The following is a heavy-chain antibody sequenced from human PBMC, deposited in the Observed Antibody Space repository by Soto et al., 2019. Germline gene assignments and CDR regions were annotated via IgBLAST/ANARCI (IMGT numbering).Heavy chain of an antibody. CDR3: GRDLGGYCVTASSPLDV. J-gene: IGHJ6*04. D-gene: IGHD3-10*01. Sequence: QVQLQESGPGLVKPSETLSLTCTVSGGTISRYYWSWIRQPPGKGLEWIGYMYNTGSTVYNPSFKSRFTISEDTPKNQSSLKLIFVPAADTAVYYWGRDLGGYCVTASSPLDVGAKGTTVTFSS. CDR1: GGTISRYY. V-gene: IGHV4-59*01. CDR2: MYNTGST.